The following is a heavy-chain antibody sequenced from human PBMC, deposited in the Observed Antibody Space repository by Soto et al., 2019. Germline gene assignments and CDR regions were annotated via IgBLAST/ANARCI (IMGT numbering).Heavy chain of an antibody. D-gene: IGHD5-12*01. CDR3: ARGGNSALNWFGP. V-gene: IGHV1-69*02. J-gene: IGHJ5*02. Sequence: GASVKVSCKASGGTFSSYTISWVRQAPGQGLEWMGRIIPILGIANYAQKFQGRVTITADKSTSTAYMELSSLKASDTAMYYCARGGNSALNWFGPWGQGTLVTVS. CDR1: GGTFSSYT. CDR2: IIPILGIA.